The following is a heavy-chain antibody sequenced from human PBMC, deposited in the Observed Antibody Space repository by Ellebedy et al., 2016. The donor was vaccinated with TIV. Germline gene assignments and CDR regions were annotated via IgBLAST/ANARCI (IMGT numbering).Heavy chain of an antibody. D-gene: IGHD6-13*01. CDR3: AIHVPNIAAEDGWFDP. CDR2: INHSGST. Sequence: SETLSLTXAVYGGSFIGYYWSWIRQPPGKGLEWIGEINHSGSTNYNPSLKSRVTISVDTSKNQFSLKLSSVTAADTAVYYCAIHVPNIAAEDGWFDPWGQGTLVTVSS. V-gene: IGHV4-34*01. CDR1: GGSFIGYY. J-gene: IGHJ5*02.